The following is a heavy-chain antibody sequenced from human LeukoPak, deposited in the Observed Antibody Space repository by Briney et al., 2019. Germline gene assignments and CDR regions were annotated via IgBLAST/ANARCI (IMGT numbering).Heavy chain of an antibody. CDR1: GFTFSSNS. J-gene: IGHJ4*02. CDR3: ARDGPLDYDSTGYYIDH. CDR2: ISGSSSCI. D-gene: IGHD3-22*01. V-gene: IGHV3-21*01. Sequence: PGGSLRLSCAASGFTFSSNSMNWVRQAPGKGLEWVSSISGSSSCIHYADSVKGRFTISRDNAKNSLYLQINSLRAEDTAVYYCARDGPLDYDSTGYYIDHWGQGTLVTVSS.